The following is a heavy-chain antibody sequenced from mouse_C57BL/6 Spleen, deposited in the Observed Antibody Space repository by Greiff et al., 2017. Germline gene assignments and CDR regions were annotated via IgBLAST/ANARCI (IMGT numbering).Heavy chain of an antibody. V-gene: IGHV1-26*01. CDR2: INPNNGGT. CDR3: SPSYLYDGPLYYFDY. Sequence: EVQLQQSGPELVKPGASVKISCKASGYTFTDYYMNWVKQSHGKSLEWIGDINPNNGGTSYNQKFKGKATLTVDKSSSTAYMELRSLTSEDSAVYYCSPSYLYDGPLYYFDYWGQGTTLTVSS. D-gene: IGHD2-3*01. CDR1: GYTFTDYY. J-gene: IGHJ2*01.